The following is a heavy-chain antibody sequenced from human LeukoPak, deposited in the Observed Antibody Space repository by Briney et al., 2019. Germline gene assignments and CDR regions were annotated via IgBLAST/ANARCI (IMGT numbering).Heavy chain of an antibody. Sequence: SQTLSLTCAISGDSVSSNSAAWNWIRQSPSRGLEWLGRTYYRSKWYNDYAVSVKSRITINPDTSKNQFSLQLNSVTPEDTAVYYCARGIQLWYYYYYYYMDVWGKGTTVTVSS. V-gene: IGHV6-1*01. D-gene: IGHD5-18*01. CDR2: TYYRSKWYN. J-gene: IGHJ6*03. CDR1: GDSVSSNSAA. CDR3: ARGIQLWYYYYYYYMDV.